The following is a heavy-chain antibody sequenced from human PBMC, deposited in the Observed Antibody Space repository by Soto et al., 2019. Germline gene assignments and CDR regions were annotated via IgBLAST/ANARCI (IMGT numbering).Heavy chain of an antibody. CDR1: GGTFRNYP. D-gene: IGHD1-1*01. CDR2: IFPLTDIP. CDR3: ARGTLVVLNYCES. Sequence: QVQLVQSGTEVKKPGSSVKVSCKASGGTFRNYPINWVRQAPGQGLEWMGSIFPLTDIPDYAQNFQARLTISADKSTSTAYMELSSLTYDDTAMYFCARGTLVVLNYCESWGQGTLVTVSS. V-gene: IGHV1-69*02. J-gene: IGHJ4*02.